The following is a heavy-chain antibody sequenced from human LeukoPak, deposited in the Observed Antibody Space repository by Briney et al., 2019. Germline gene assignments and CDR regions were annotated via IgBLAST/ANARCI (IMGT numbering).Heavy chain of an antibody. CDR1: GFTFSSYA. CDR2: ISYDGSNK. Sequence: PGGSLRLSCAASGFTFSSYAMHWVRQAPGKGLEWVAVISYDGSNKYYADSVKGRFTISRDNSKNTLYLQMNSLRAEDTAVYYCARDLTSSWYRGGVPGDYWGQGTLVTVSS. V-gene: IGHV3-30-3*01. J-gene: IGHJ4*02. CDR3: ARDLTSSWYRGGVPGDY. D-gene: IGHD6-13*01.